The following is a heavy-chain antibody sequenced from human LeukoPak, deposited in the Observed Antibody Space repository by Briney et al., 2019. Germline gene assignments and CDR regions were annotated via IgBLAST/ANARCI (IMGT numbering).Heavy chain of an antibody. D-gene: IGHD3-22*01. CDR3: AREAADYYDSSSFDY. CDR1: GGSISSYY. V-gene: IGHV4-59*01. Sequence: SETLSLTCTVSGGSISSYYWSWIRQPPGKGLEWIGYIYYSGSTNYNPSLKSRVTISVDTSKNQFSLRLNSVTAADTAVYYCAREAADYYDSSSFDYWGQGTLVTVSS. J-gene: IGHJ4*02. CDR2: IYYSGST.